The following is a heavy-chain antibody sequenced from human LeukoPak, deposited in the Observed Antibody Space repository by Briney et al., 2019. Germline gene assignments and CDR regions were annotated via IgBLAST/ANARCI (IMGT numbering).Heavy chain of an antibody. J-gene: IGHJ3*02. Sequence: PSETLSLTCTVSGDSIRSHYWSWVRQPPGKGLEWIGYVYYSGSPKYNPSLESRVTISLDTSKNQFSLRLSSVTAADTAVYYCARVGYNWNDPVGAFDIWGQGTMVTVSS. D-gene: IGHD1-20*01. CDR3: ARVGYNWNDPVGAFDI. CDR1: GDSIRSHY. CDR2: VYYSGSP. V-gene: IGHV4-59*11.